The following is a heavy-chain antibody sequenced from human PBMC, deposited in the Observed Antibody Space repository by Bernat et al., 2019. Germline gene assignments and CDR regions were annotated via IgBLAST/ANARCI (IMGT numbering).Heavy chain of an antibody. CDR2: IYYSGST. V-gene: IGHV4-31*03. D-gene: IGHD5-12*01. CDR1: GGSISSGGYY. CDR3: ARDGGGRGYDYDYYYGMDV. J-gene: IGHJ6*02. Sequence: QVQLQESGPGLVKPSQTLSLTCTVSGGSISSGGYYWSWIRQQPGKGLEWIGYIYYSGSTYYNPSLKSRVTISVDTSKNQFSLKLSSVTAADTAVYYCARDGGGRGYDYDYYYGMDVWGQGTTVTVSS.